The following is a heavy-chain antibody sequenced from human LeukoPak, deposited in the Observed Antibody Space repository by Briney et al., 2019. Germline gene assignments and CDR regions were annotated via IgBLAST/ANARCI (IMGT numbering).Heavy chain of an antibody. CDR3: ARLLLSRTWFDDF. J-gene: IGHJ4*02. V-gene: IGHV3-7*01. CDR2: IKGDGSAK. CDR1: GFTFSSYW. D-gene: IGHD6-13*01. Sequence: PGGSLRLSCAASGFTFSSYWMSWVRQAPGKGLEWVANIKGDGSAKYYVDSVKGRFTITRDNAKSSLFLQMNSLRAEDTAVYYCARLLLSRTWFDDFWGQGTLVTVSS.